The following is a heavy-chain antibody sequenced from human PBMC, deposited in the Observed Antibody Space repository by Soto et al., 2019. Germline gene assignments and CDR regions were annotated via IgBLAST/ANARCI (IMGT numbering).Heavy chain of an antibody. J-gene: IGHJ6*02. CDR2: INPSIGTT. Sequence: ASVKVSCKASGGTFSSYAISWVRQAPGQRLEWMGGINPSIGTTNYPQKFQGRVTFTRDTSASTVYMEVSSLRSEDTAVYYCARQLPYGGNSYYGMDVWGQGTTVPVSS. D-gene: IGHD2-15*01. V-gene: IGHV1-69*05. CDR3: ARQLPYGGNSYYGMDV. CDR1: GGTFSSYA.